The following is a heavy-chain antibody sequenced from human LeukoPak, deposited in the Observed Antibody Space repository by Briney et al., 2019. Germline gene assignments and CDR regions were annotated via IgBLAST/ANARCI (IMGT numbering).Heavy chain of an antibody. CDR1: GYSISSGYY. CDR2: IYYSGST. J-gene: IGHJ5*02. CDR3: ASTHYYDSSGPPGP. V-gene: IGHV4-38-2*02. D-gene: IGHD3-22*01. Sequence: SETLSLTCTVSGYSISSGYYWGWIRQPPGKGLEWIGSIYYSGSTYYNPSLKSRVTISVDTSKNQFSLKLSSVTAADTAVYYCASTHYYDSSGPPGPWGQGTLVTVSS.